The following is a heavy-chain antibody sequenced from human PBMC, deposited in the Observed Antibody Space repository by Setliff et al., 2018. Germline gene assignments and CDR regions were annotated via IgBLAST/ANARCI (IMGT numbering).Heavy chain of an antibody. CDR1: GDTFNKYA. CDR3: AREGLLGY. Sequence: SVKVSCKTPGDTFNKYAISWVRQAPGQGLEWMGRIIPVFRTAKYAQKFQGRVTITADESTRTAYMELRSLRSDDTAIYYCAREGLLGYWGQGTLVTVSS. D-gene: IGHD3-16*01. J-gene: IGHJ4*02. V-gene: IGHV1-69*13. CDR2: IIPVFRTA.